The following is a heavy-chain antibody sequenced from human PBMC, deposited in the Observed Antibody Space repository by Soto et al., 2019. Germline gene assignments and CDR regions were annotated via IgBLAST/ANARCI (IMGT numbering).Heavy chain of an antibody. CDR1: GGTFSSYA. Sequence: ASVKVSCKASGGTFSSYAISWVRQAPGQGLEWMGGIIPIFGTANYAQKFQGRVTITADESTSTAYMELSSLRSEDTAVYYCARDQPGHLDVFDIWGQGKMVPVSS. CDR3: ARDQPGHLDVFDI. V-gene: IGHV1-69*13. J-gene: IGHJ3*02. CDR2: IIPIFGTA.